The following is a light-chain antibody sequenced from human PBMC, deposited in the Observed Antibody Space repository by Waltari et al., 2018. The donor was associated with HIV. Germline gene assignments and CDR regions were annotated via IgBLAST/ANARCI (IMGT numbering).Light chain of an antibody. CDR1: KLGDKY. Sequence: SYDLTQSPSVSVSAGQTASITCSGDKLGDKYACWYQKKPGQPPVLVIYQDRKRPSGIPERFSGSNSGNTATLTISGTQAMDEADYYCQAWDNSTVVFGGGTKLTVL. CDR3: QAWDNSTVV. V-gene: IGLV3-1*01. CDR2: QDR. J-gene: IGLJ2*01.